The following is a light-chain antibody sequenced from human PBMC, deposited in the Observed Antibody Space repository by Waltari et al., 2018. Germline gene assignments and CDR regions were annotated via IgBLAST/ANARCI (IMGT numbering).Light chain of an antibody. CDR3: QQYSTVPVT. Sequence: DIVMTQSPDSLAVSLGERATINCESSQRILSASINKNYIAWYHQKPGQPPKLLIHWASTRQSGVPDRFSASGSGTDFTLTISSLQAEDVAVYYCQQYSTVPVTFGGGTKVEIK. J-gene: IGKJ4*01. CDR2: WAS. V-gene: IGKV4-1*01. CDR1: QRILSASINKNY.